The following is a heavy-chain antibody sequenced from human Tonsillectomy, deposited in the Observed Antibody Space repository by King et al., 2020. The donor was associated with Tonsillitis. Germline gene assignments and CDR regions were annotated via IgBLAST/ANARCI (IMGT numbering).Heavy chain of an antibody. Sequence: QLVQSGAEVKKPGASVKVSCKPSGYTFTDYYIHWVRQAPGHGLEWMGWVNPNSGGTKYEQKFQVRVTMTRDTSINTAYMELRSLRSEDTAVYYCAREGSISSSRADYWGQGTLVTVSS. D-gene: IGHD2-2*01. CDR2: VNPNSGGT. CDR3: AREGSISSSRADY. J-gene: IGHJ4*02. V-gene: IGHV1-2*02. CDR1: GYTFTDYY.